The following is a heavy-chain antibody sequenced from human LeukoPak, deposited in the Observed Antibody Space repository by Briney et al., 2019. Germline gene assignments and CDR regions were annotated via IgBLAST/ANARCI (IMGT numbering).Heavy chain of an antibody. D-gene: IGHD6-19*01. CDR2: IYYSGYT. J-gene: IGHJ5*02. V-gene: IGHV4-59*01. Sequence: SETLSLTCTVSGGSISSYYWSWIRQPPGKGLKWIGNIYYSGYTTYSPSLRSRVTISVDTSKNQFSLKLSSVTAADTAVYYCARESERSGWFGRSYNWFDPWGQGTLVTVSS. CDR1: GGSISSYY. CDR3: ARESERSGWFGRSYNWFDP.